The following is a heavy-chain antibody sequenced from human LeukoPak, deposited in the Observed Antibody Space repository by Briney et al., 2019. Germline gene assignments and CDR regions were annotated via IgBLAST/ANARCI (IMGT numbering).Heavy chain of an antibody. V-gene: IGHV3-72*01. Sequence: PGGSLRLSCAASGFNFSDRYVDGARQTPGEGVEWVGRTRHTASNYTTDYAAYVKSRFTISRDDSTNPLSLQMNSLNTEDTAVYYCSRASYYSGWYGDLWGRGTLVTVSS. CDR2: TRHTASNYTT. CDR3: SRASYYSGWYGDL. J-gene: IGHJ2*01. CDR1: GFNFSDRY. D-gene: IGHD6-19*01.